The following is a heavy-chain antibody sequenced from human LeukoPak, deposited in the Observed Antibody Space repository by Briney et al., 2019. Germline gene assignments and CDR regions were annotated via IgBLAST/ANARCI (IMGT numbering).Heavy chain of an antibody. CDR1: GFTFSSYS. D-gene: IGHD3-22*01. CDR2: ISSSSSYI. Sequence: GGSLRLSCAASGFTFSSYSMNWVRQAPGKGLEWVSSISSSSSYIYYADSVKGRFTTSRDNAKNSLYLQMNSLRAEDTAVYYCASVPISGHYSYSDYWGQGTLVTVSS. CDR3: ASVPISGHYSYSDY. J-gene: IGHJ4*02. V-gene: IGHV3-21*01.